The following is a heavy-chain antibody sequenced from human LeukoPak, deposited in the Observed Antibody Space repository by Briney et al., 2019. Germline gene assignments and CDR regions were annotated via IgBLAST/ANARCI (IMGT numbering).Heavy chain of an antibody. CDR1: GLHLKSYA. J-gene: IGHJ4*02. D-gene: IGHD1-7*01. CDR3: AKSGLELPPLGY. Sequence: GDSVRLSCAASGLHLKSYAMSWVRPPPGKGREWVSAICRSDGNTQHPHSVKGRFTISSDNYQNTLYLQMNSLRAEDTAVYYCAKSGLELPPLGYWGQGTLVTVSS. V-gene: IGHV3-23*01. CDR2: ICRSDGNT.